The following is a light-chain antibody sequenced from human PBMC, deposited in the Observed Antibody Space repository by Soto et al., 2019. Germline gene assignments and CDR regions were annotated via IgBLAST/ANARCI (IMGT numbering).Light chain of an antibody. CDR2: DAS. CDR3: QQYSSPSRYT. Sequence: DIPMTQSPSTLSASVGDRVTITCRASQSISTWLAWYQQKPGKAPNLLIFDASSLESGVPSRFSGSGSGTQFTLTISSLQPDDFATYYCQQYSSPSRYTFGQGTKLEIK. V-gene: IGKV1-5*01. J-gene: IGKJ2*01. CDR1: QSISTW.